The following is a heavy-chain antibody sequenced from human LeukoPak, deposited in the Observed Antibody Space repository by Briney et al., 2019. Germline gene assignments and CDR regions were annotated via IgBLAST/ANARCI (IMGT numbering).Heavy chain of an antibody. CDR2: IYHSGST. J-gene: IGHJ4*02. Sequence: SETPSLTCAVSGGSISSGGYSWSWIRQPPGKGLEWIGYIYHSGSTYYNPSLKSRVTISVDRSKNQFSLKLSSVTAADTAVYYCARGRGSSPNFDYWGQGTLVTVSS. D-gene: IGHD1-26*01. V-gene: IGHV4-30-2*01. CDR3: ARGRGSSPNFDY. CDR1: GGSISSGGYS.